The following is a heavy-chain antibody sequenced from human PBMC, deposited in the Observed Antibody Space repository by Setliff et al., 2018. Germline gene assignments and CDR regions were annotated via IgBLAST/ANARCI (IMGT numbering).Heavy chain of an antibody. CDR3: ARGRRCSSTSCWTDDAFDI. CDR1: GYTFTSYA. CDR2: MNPNSGNT. J-gene: IGHJ3*02. Sequence: ASVKVSCKASGYTFTSYAISWVRQAPGQGLEWMGWMNPNSGNTGSAQKFQVRVTMTRNTSISTAYMELSSLRSQDTAVYYCARGRRCSSTSCWTDDAFDIWGQGTMVTV. V-gene: IGHV1-8*02. D-gene: IGHD2-2*01.